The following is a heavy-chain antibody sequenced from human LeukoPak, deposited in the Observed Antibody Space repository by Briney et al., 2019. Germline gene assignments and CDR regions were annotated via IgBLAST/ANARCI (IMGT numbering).Heavy chain of an antibody. V-gene: IGHV1-24*01. CDR1: GYTLTELS. CDR3: ATYWKDILTGYYMNWFDP. D-gene: IGHD3-9*01. CDR2: FDPEDGET. J-gene: IGHJ5*02. Sequence: APVKVSCKVSGYTLTELSMHWVRQAPGKGLEWMGGFDPEDGETIYAQKFQGRVTMTEDTSTDTAYMELSSLRSEDTAVYYCATYWKDILTGYYMNWFDPWGQGTLVTVSS.